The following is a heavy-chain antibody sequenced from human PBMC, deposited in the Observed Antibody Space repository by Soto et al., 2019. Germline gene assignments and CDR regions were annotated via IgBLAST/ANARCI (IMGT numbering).Heavy chain of an antibody. CDR2: ISGSGGST. Sequence: EVQLLESGGGLVQPGGSLRLSCAASGFTFSSYAMSWVRQAPGKGLEWVSAISGSGGSTYYADSVKGRFTISSDISKNTLYLQMTSLRAEDTAVYYCAKGRYGDYVWSYWGQGTMVTVSS. CDR3: AKGRYGDYVWSY. V-gene: IGHV3-23*01. D-gene: IGHD4-17*01. J-gene: IGHJ4*02. CDR1: GFTFSSYA.